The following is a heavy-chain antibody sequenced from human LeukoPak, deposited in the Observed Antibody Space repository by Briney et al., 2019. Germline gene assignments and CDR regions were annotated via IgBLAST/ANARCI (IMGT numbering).Heavy chain of an antibody. V-gene: IGHV3-74*01. CDR2: VNNDGSNT. Sequence: GGSLRLSCAASGFTFNNCWMNWVRQPPGKGLVWVSYVNNDGSNTNYADSVKGRFTISRDNAKNTVYLQMNSLRVEDTAVYYCARDLYGPDYWGQGTLVTVSS. J-gene: IGHJ4*02. D-gene: IGHD3-10*01. CDR1: GFTFNNCW. CDR3: ARDLYGPDY.